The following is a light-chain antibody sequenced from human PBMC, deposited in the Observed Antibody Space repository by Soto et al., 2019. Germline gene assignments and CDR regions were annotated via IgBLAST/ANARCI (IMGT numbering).Light chain of an antibody. CDR2: DAS. CDR3: QQRSNWPIT. Sequence: EIVLTQSPATLSLSPGESATLSCRATRSVSSYLAWYQQKPGQAPRLLIYDASSRPTDIPARVSGSGSGTDFTLTISSLEPEDFALYYCQQRSNWPITFGQGTRLEI. J-gene: IGKJ5*01. V-gene: IGKV3-11*01. CDR1: RSVSSY.